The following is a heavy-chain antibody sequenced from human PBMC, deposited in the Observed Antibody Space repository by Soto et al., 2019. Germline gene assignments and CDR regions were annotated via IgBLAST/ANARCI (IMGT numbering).Heavy chain of an antibody. D-gene: IGHD6-19*01. Sequence: GGSLRLSCVASGFSLANYPMNWFPQTPGKGLEWISYSSPRGDTIYYADSVEGRFTISRDNARNSLSLHMSSLRDEDSALYYCAKGPHTNVGWPYYFESWGQGVPVTVSS. CDR2: SSPRGDTI. CDR1: GFSLANYP. CDR3: AKGPHTNVGWPYYFES. V-gene: IGHV3-48*02. J-gene: IGHJ4*02.